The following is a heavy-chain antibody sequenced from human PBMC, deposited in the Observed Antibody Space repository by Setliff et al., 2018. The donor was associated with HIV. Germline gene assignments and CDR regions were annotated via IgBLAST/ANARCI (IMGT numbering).Heavy chain of an antibody. J-gene: IGHJ4*02. Sequence: GGSLRLSCVASGFTFNSAWMTWVRQAPGKGLEWVGRIKSKSDGGTTDYAAPVKAKFTISRDDSKNTLYLQMNSLKTDDTAVYYCTGSQYCSGGSCYHNFDYWGQGTLVTVSS. CDR1: GFTFNSAW. D-gene: IGHD2-15*01. CDR2: IKSKSDGGTT. CDR3: TGSQYCSGGSCYHNFDY. V-gene: IGHV3-15*01.